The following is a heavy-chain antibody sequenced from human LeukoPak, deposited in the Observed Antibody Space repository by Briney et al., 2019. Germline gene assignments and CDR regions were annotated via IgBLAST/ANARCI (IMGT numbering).Heavy chain of an antibody. V-gene: IGHV1-69*05. CDR2: IIPIFGTA. J-gene: IGHJ5*02. CDR3: AREGYAKNWFDP. CDR1: GGTFSSYA. D-gene: IGHD5-18*01. Sequence: SVEVSCKASGGTFSSYAISWVRQAPGQGLEWMGGIIPIFGTANYAQKFQGRVTITTDESTSTAYMELSSLRSEDTAVYHCAREGYAKNWFDPWGQGTLVTVSS.